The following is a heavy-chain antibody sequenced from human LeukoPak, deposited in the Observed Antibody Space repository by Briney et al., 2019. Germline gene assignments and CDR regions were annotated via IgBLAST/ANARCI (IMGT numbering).Heavy chain of an antibody. CDR1: GISFSSHG. CDR2: IWYDGSNI. J-gene: IGHJ4*02. V-gene: IGHV3-33*06. CDR3: AKQVGSGYGSDYFDY. D-gene: IGHD5-12*01. Sequence: GTSLRLSCAASGISFSSHGMHWVRQAPGKGLEWVAVIWYDGSNIYYTDSVKGRFTISRDNSKNTVYLQMNSLRAGDTAVYYCAKQVGSGYGSDYFDYWGQGTLVTVPS.